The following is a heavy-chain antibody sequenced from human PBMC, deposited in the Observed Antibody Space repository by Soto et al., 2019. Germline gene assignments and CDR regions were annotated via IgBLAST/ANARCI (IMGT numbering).Heavy chain of an antibody. J-gene: IGHJ4*02. CDR1: GGPISSGDYY. CDR2: IYYSGST. Sequence: SETLSLTCTVSGGPISSGDYYWSWIRQPPGKGLECIGYIYYSGSTYYNPSLKSRVIISVDTSKNQFSLKLSSVTAADTAVYYCARVPFYDSSGRSYYFDYWGQGTLVTVSS. CDR3: ARVPFYDSSGRSYYFDY. V-gene: IGHV4-30-4*01. D-gene: IGHD3-22*01.